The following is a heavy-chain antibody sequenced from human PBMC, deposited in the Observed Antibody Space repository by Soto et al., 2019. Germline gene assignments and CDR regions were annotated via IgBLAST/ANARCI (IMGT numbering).Heavy chain of an antibody. V-gene: IGHV4-39*01. J-gene: IGHJ6*02. D-gene: IGHD1-26*01. CDR3: GRRPKSGSYHNYGVDV. Sequence: SETLSLTCTVPGGSLRSSSYYWDWIRQPPGKGLEWIGHIYYTGSTYYIPSLKSRVTISIGTSKNQFSLKLSSVTATDTAVYSCGRRPKSGSYHNYGVDVWDQGTTVTVFS. CDR2: IYYTGST. CDR1: GGSLRSSSYY.